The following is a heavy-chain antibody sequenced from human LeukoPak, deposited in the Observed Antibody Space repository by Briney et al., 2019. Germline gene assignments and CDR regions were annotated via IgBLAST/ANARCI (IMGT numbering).Heavy chain of an antibody. CDR2: ISSSSSYI. CDR1: GFTFSSYG. D-gene: IGHD6-13*01. CDR3: ARYHSSSWYYNY. V-gene: IGHV3-21*01. J-gene: IGHJ4*02. Sequence: GGSLRLSCAASGFTFSSYGMNWVRQAPGKGLEWVSSISSSSSYIYYADSVKGRFTISRDNAKNSLYLQMNSLRAEDTAVYYCARYHSSSWYYNYWGQGTLVTVSS.